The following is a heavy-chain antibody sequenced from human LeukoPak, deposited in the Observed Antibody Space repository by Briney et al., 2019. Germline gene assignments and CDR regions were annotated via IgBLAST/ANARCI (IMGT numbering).Heavy chain of an antibody. V-gene: IGHV4-59*08. D-gene: IGHD5-18*01. CDR2: IYNSGST. CDR3: AKQYTYGTTDY. J-gene: IGHJ4*02. Sequence: SETLSLTCTVSGGSISSYYWSWIRQPPGKGLEWIGYIYNSGSTNYNPSLKSRVTISVDTSKNQFSLRVSSVTAADTAVYYCAKQYTYGTTDYWGQGTLVTVSS. CDR1: GGSISSYY.